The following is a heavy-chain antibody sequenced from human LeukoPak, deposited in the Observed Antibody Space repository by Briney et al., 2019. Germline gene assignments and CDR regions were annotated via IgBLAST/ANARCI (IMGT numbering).Heavy chain of an antibody. Sequence: GGSLRLSCAASGFTFSSYSMNWVRQAPGKGLEWVSSISSSSSYIYSADSVKGRFTISRDNAKNSLYLQMNSLRAEDTAVYYCARDELNTLPYDILTGYYPSDDAFDMWGQGTMVTVSS. CDR1: GFTFSSYS. CDR2: ISSSSSYI. CDR3: ARDELNTLPYDILTGYYPSDDAFDM. D-gene: IGHD3-9*01. V-gene: IGHV3-21*01. J-gene: IGHJ3*02.